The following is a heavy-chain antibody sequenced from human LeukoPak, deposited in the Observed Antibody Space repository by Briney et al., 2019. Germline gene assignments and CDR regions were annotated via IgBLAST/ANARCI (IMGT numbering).Heavy chain of an antibody. CDR2: ISTSSSYI. J-gene: IGHJ3*02. CDR1: GFTFSRYS. CDR3: ARVVDTPMVLSGAIDI. V-gene: IGHV3-21*01. D-gene: IGHD5-18*01. Sequence: GGSLRLSCAASGFTFSRYSMKWVRQAPGKGLEWVSFISTSSSYIYYADSVKGRFTVSRDNAKNSLYLQMNSLRAEDAAVYYCARVVDTPMVLSGAIDIWGQGTVVSVSS.